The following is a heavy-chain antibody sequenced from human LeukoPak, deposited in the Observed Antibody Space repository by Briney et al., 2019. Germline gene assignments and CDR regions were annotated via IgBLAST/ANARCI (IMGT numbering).Heavy chain of an antibody. CDR2: IIPIFGTA. V-gene: IGHV1-69*05. J-gene: IGHJ4*02. D-gene: IGHD3-10*01. Sequence: SVKVSCKASGGTFSSYAISWVRQAPGQGLEWMGGIIPIFGTANYAQKFQGRVTITTDESTSTAYMELSSLRSEDTAVYYCAREVAANSGSCYDYWGQGTLVTVSS. CDR1: GGTFSSYA. CDR3: AREVAANSGSCYDY.